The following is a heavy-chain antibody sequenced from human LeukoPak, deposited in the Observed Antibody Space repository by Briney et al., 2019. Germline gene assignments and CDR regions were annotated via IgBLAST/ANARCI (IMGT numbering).Heavy chain of an antibody. Sequence: SVKVSCKASGYTFTSYAMHWVRQAPGQRLEWMGGIIPIFGTANYAQKFQGRVTITTDESTSTAYMELSSLRSEDTAVYYCARVTSSSWDAFDYWGQGTLVTVSS. CDR1: GYTFTSYA. CDR2: IIPIFGTA. D-gene: IGHD6-13*01. J-gene: IGHJ4*02. V-gene: IGHV1-69*05. CDR3: ARVTSSSWDAFDY.